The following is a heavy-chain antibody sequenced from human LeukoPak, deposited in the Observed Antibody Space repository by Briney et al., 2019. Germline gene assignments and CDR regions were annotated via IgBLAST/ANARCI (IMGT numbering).Heavy chain of an antibody. D-gene: IGHD2-2*03. CDR2: IYYSGST. CDR3: ARVGWRRVFDY. J-gene: IGHJ4*02. Sequence: PSETLSLTCTVSGGSISSSSYYWGWIRQPPGKGLEWIGSIYYSGSTYYNPSLKSRVTISVDTSNNQFSLKPSSVTAADTAVYYCARVGWRRVFDYWGQGTLVTVSS. V-gene: IGHV4-39*07. CDR1: GGSISSSSYY.